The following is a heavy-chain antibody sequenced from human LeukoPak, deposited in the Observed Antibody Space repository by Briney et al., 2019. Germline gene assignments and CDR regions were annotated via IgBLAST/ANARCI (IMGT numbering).Heavy chain of an antibody. CDR2: IYYTGST. CDR1: GGSISSYY. J-gene: IGHJ3*02. Sequence: PSETLSLTCTVSGGSISSYYWSWIRQPPGKGLEWIGYIYYTGSTNYNPSLKSRVTISVDTSKNQFSLRVSSVTAADTAVYYCARRPPALGAFDIWGQGTMVSVSS. V-gene: IGHV4-59*08. CDR3: ARRPPALGAFDI.